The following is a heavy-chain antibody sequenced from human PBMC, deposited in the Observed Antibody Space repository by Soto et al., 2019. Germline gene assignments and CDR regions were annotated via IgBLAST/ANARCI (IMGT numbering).Heavy chain of an antibody. CDR2: IYYSGST. J-gene: IGHJ4*02. CDR1: GGSISSGRYY. CDR3: ARQVEELPDYFDY. D-gene: IGHD1-7*01. Sequence: SETLSLTCAVSGGSISSGRYYWTWIRQHPGKGLEWIGYIYYSGSTYYNPSLKSRVTISVDTSKNQFSLKLSSVTAADTAVYYCARQVEELPDYFDYWGQGTLVTVS. V-gene: IGHV4-31*11.